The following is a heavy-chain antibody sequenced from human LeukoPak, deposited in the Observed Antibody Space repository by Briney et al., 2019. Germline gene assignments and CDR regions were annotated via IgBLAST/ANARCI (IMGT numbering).Heavy chain of an antibody. V-gene: IGHV3-7*01. J-gene: IGHJ3*02. CDR2: IKQDGSEQ. Sequence: GGSLRLSCAASGFTFSSYWMSWVRQAPGPELEWVANIKQDGSEQYYVDSVKGRFTISRDNAKNSLYLQMNSLRAEDTAVYYCASFPTLVHAFDIWGQGTMDTVPS. CDR1: GFTFSSYW. CDR3: ASFPTLVHAFDI. D-gene: IGHD6-6*01.